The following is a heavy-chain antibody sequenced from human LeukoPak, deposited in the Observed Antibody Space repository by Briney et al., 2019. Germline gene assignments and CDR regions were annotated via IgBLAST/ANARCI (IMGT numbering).Heavy chain of an antibody. CDR2: ISAGGGST. CDR3: ARTAMGDYDRFPNDY. D-gene: IGHD4-17*01. CDR1: GFTFSSYA. Sequence: AGGSLRLSCAASGFTFSSYAMSWVRQAPGKGLEWVSAISAGGGSTYYADSVKGRFTISRDNSKNTLYLQMNSLRAEDTALYYCARTAMGDYDRFPNDYWGQGTLVTVSS. J-gene: IGHJ4*02. V-gene: IGHV3-23*01.